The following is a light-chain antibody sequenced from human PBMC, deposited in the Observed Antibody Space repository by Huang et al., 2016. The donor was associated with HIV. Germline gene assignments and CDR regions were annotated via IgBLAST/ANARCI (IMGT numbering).Light chain of an antibody. V-gene: IGKV3-20*01. CDR2: GAS. CDR1: QSVSSNY. Sequence: EIVLTKSPGTLSLSPGERATLSCRASQSVSSNYLAWYLQKPGQAPTLLIYGASSRATDIPDRFSGSGSGTDFTLTISRLEPEDFAVYYCHQYGSPPFTFGPGTKVDIK. J-gene: IGKJ3*01. CDR3: HQYGSPPFT.